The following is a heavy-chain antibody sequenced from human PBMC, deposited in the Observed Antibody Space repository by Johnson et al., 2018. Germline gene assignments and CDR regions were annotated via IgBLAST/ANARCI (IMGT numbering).Heavy chain of an antibody. D-gene: IGHD1-26*01. J-gene: IGHJ6*03. CDR1: GFTFDDYA. Sequence: VQLVQSGGGVVQPGRSLRLSCAASGFTFDDYAMHWVRQAPGKGLEWVSGISWNSGSIGYADSVKGRFTISRDNSKNTLYLQMNSLRAEDRAVYYCARGELREVGYYDYYMDVWGKGTTVTVSS. CDR2: ISWNSGSI. CDR3: ARGELREVGYYDYYMDV. V-gene: IGHV3-9*01.